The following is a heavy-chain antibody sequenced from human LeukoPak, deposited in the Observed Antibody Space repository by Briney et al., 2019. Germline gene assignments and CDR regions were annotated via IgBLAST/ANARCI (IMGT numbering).Heavy chain of an antibody. Sequence: SGGSLRLSCAASGFTFSGYSINWVRQAPGKGLEWVSAITSGGGDTYYADSVKGRFTISRDNSKNTLYLQMHTLRAEDTAVYYCAKGSGYYYVGFDYWGQGTLVTVSS. V-gene: IGHV3-23*01. J-gene: IGHJ4*02. D-gene: IGHD3-22*01. CDR3: AKGSGYYYVGFDY. CDR2: ITSGGGDT. CDR1: GFTFSGYS.